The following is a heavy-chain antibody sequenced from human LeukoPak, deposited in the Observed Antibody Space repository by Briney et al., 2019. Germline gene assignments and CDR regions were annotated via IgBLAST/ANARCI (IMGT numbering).Heavy chain of an antibody. D-gene: IGHD2-2*01. V-gene: IGHV4-4*07. CDR1: GGSISSYY. CDR2: IYTSGST. CDR3: ARDSTVPAAIYYYYYYMDV. Sequence: SETLSLTCTVSGGSISSYYWSWIRQPAGKGLEWIGRIYTSGSTNYNPSLKSRVTMSVDTSKNQFSLKLSSVTAADTAVYYCARDSTVPAAIYYYYYYMDVWGKGTTVTVSS. J-gene: IGHJ6*03.